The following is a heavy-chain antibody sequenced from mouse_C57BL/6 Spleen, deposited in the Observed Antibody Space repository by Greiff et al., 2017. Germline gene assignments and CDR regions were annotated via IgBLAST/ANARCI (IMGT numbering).Heavy chain of an antibody. V-gene: IGHV5-9*01. CDR1: GFTFSSYT. CDR3: ARRDYGNYPYYFDY. D-gene: IGHD2-1*01. Sequence: EVMLVESGGGLVKPGGSLKLSCAASGFTFSSYTMSWVRQTPEKRLEWVATISGGGGNTYYPDSVKGRFTISRDNAKNTLYLQMSSLRSEDTALYYCARRDYGNYPYYFDYWGQGTTLTVSS. CDR2: ISGGGGNT. J-gene: IGHJ2*01.